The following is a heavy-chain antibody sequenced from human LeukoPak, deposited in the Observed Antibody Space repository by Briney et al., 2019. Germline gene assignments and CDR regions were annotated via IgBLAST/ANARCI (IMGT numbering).Heavy chain of an antibody. CDR3: ARVDSSGWTRWYYYYYMDV. CDR2: IYHSGST. J-gene: IGHJ6*03. CDR1: GGSISSSSYY. Sequence: SETLSLTCTVSGGSISSSSYYWGWIRQPPGKGLEWIGSIYHSGSTYYNPSLKSRVTISVDTSKNQFSLKLSSVTAADTAVYYCARVDSSGWTRWYYYYYMDVWGKGTTVTVSS. D-gene: IGHD6-19*01. V-gene: IGHV4-39*07.